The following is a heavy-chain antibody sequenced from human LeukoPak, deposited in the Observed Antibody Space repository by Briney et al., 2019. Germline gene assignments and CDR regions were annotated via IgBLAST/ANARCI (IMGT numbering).Heavy chain of an antibody. D-gene: IGHD6-19*01. CDR1: GGSISSSSYY. J-gene: IGHJ2*01. CDR2: VDYSGST. CDR3: ARQVAGSGWGVGGWYFDL. Sequence: PSETLSLTCTVSGGSISSSSYYWGWIRQPPGKGLEWIGRVDYSGSTYYNPSLKGRVTISVDTSKNQFSLKLSSVTAADTAVYYCARQVAGSGWGVGGWYFDLWGRGTLVTVSS. V-gene: IGHV4-39*01.